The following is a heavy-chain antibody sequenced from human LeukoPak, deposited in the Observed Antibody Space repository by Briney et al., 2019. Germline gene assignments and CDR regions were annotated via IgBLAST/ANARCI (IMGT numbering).Heavy chain of an antibody. CDR2: IIPIFGTV. V-gene: IGHV1-69*05. J-gene: IGHJ4*02. CDR3: ARVHGWAFDY. CDR1: GGTFNNHV. D-gene: IGHD3-10*01. Sequence: SVKVSCKASGGTFNNHVFSWVRQGPGQGLEWMGGIIPIFGTVNYAQKFQGRVTITTDEPTSTAYMELSSLRSEDTAVYYCARVHGWAFDYWGQGALVTVSS.